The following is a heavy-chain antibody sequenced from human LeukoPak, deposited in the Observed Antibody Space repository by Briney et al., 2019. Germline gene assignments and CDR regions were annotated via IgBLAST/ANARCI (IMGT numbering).Heavy chain of an antibody. Sequence: PGGSLRLSCSPSGFTFSSYTMSWVRQAPGKGLEWVSSISGSGNDRHYADSVKGRYTISRDNAKNSLYLQMNSLRAEDTAVFYCARDGSVTPDYWYFDLWGRGTLVTVSS. CDR2: ISGSGNDR. J-gene: IGHJ2*01. CDR1: GFTFSSYT. CDR3: ARDGSVTPDYWYFDL. D-gene: IGHD4-17*01. V-gene: IGHV3-21*01.